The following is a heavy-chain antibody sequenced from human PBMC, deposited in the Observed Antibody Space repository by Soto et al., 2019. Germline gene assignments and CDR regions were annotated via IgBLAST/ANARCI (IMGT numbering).Heavy chain of an antibody. CDR3: AKFGNGGVPRGWFDP. V-gene: IGHV3-23*01. CDR2: ISGSGGST. D-gene: IGHD1-1*01. Sequence: GASLRLSCAASGFTFISYAMSWVRQAPGKGLEWVSAISGSGGSTYYADSVKGRFTISRDNSKSTLYLQMNSLRAEDTAVYYCAKFGNGGVPRGWFDPWGQGTLVTVSS. CDR1: GFTFISYA. J-gene: IGHJ5*02.